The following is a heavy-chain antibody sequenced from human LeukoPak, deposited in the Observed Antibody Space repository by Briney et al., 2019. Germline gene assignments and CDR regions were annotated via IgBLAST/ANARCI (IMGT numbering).Heavy chain of an antibody. CDR2: ISGSGGST. CDR3: AKDLGGYYGSGSYSTPLYYFDY. V-gene: IGHV3-23*01. Sequence: PGGSLRLSCAASGFTFSSYAMTWVRQAPGKGLEWVSAISGSGGSTYYADSVKGRFTISRDNSKNTLYLQMNSLRAEDTAVYYCAKDLGGYYGSGSYSTPLYYFDYWGQGTLVTVSS. J-gene: IGHJ4*02. CDR1: GFTFSSYA. D-gene: IGHD3-10*01.